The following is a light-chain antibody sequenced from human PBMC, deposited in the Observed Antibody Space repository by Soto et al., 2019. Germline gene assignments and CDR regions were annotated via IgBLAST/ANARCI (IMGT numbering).Light chain of an antibody. V-gene: IGKV3-11*01. Sequence: EIVLTQSPATLSLSPGDRATLSCRASQSVSSYLAWYQQKPGQAPRLLIYDASNRATGIPARFSGSGSGTDFTLTISSLEPEEFAVYYCQQRSNWPWTFGQGTKVDIK. J-gene: IGKJ1*01. CDR3: QQRSNWPWT. CDR1: QSVSSY. CDR2: DAS.